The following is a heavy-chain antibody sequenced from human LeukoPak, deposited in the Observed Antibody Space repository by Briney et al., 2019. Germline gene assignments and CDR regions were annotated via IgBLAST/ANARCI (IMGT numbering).Heavy chain of an antibody. CDR2: IKEDGSEE. Sequence: GGSLRLSCGASGFIFSSYWMNWLRQAPGKGLEWVANIKEDGSEEHYVDSVKGRFTISRDNAKNSLYLQMNSLRAEDTAVYYCARSFRVQVWSDFDSWGQGTLITVSS. D-gene: IGHD2-21*01. V-gene: IGHV3-7*01. J-gene: IGHJ4*02. CDR3: ARSFRVQVWSDFDS. CDR1: GFIFSSYW.